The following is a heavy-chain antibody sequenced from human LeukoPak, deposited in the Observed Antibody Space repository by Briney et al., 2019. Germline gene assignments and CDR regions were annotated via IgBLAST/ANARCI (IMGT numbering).Heavy chain of an antibody. Sequence: SGPALVKPTQTLTLTCTFSGFSLGTSGMCVSWIRQPPGKALEWLARIDWDDDKYYSTSLKTRLTISKDTSKNQVVLTMTNMDPVDTATYYCARIRTPYGSGSYYNFDWGQGTLVTVSS. D-gene: IGHD3-10*01. J-gene: IGHJ4*02. CDR1: GFSLGTSGMC. CDR3: ARIRTPYGSGSYYNFD. CDR2: IDWDDDK. V-gene: IGHV2-70*11.